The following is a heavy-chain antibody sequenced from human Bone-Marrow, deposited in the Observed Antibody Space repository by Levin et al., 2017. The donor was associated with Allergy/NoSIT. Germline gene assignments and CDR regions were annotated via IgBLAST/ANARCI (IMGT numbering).Heavy chain of an antibody. CDR2: TVPLFGTN. D-gene: IGHD2/OR15-2a*01. V-gene: IGHV1-69*05. J-gene: IGHJ6*02. Sequence: SVKVSCRASGEDYSGYGINWVRQAPGQGLEWMGGTVPLFGTNNYAEKFQDRVTITTDKSTSTVFLELRGLRFEDSAVYFCARDQGEFYDSRFYHYGMDVWGQGTTVTVSS. CDR1: GEDYSGYG. CDR3: ARDQGEFYDSRFYHYGMDV.